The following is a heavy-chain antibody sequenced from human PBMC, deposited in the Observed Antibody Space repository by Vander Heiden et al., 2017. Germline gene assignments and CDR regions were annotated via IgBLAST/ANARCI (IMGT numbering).Heavy chain of an antibody. CDR3: ARGAYTSGSAAYFDV. CDR2: IWGDGSDH. J-gene: IGHJ4*02. D-gene: IGHD6-19*01. CDR1: GFNFSPYG. V-gene: IGHV3-33*01. Sequence: QVQLVESGGGVVQPGGSLRLSCAASGFNFSPYGIHWVRQAPGKGLEWVALIWGDGSDHKCGDSVQGRFTISRDNSKNTVYLQMNSLRAEDAAVYYCARGAYTSGSAAYFDVWGQGTLVTVSS.